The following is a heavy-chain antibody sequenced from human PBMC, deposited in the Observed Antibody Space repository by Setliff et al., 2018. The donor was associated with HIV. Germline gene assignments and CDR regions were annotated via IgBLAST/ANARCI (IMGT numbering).Heavy chain of an antibody. CDR1: GYLFTGYY. CDR2: INVNSGGT. V-gene: IGHV1-2*02. J-gene: IGHJ4*02. Sequence: ASVKVSCKASGYLFTGYYMHWVRRAPGQGLEWMGWINVNSGGTNYAQKVQDRVTMTTDTSTRTAYMELRSLRSDDTAVYYCVRDESSYYDSSGYLVFDHWGQGTLVTVSS. CDR3: VRDESSYYDSSGYLVFDH. D-gene: IGHD3-22*01.